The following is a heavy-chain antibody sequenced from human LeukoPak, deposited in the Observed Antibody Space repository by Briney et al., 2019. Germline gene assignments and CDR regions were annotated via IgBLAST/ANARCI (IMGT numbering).Heavy chain of an antibody. CDR1: GGSISSYY. D-gene: IGHD6-19*01. Sequence: SETLSLTCTVSGGSISSYYWSWIRQPPGKGLEWIGYIYYSGSTYYNPSLKSRVTISVDTSKNQFSLKLSSMTAADTAVYYCARDSSGWSRAFDIWGQGTMVTVSS. CDR2: IYYSGST. V-gene: IGHV4-30-4*08. CDR3: ARDSSGWSRAFDI. J-gene: IGHJ3*02.